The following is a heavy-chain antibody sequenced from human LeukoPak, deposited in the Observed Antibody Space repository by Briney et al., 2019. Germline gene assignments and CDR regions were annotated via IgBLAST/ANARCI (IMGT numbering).Heavy chain of an antibody. CDR3: ARSLLVVVTACSDY. Sequence: GGSLRLSCAASGFTFDDYGMSWVRQAQGKGLEWGSGINWNGGSTGYADSVKGRFTISRDNAKNSLYLQMNSLRAEDTALYYCARSLLVVVTACSDYWGQGTLVTVSS. CDR2: INWNGGST. J-gene: IGHJ4*02. D-gene: IGHD2-21*02. V-gene: IGHV3-20*04. CDR1: GFTFDDYG.